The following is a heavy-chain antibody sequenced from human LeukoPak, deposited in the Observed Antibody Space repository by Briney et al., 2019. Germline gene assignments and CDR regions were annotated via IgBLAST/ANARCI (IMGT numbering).Heavy chain of an antibody. CDR2: IIPIFGTA. Sequence: GASVQVSCKASGGTFSSYAISWVRQAPGQGLEWMGGIIPIFGTANYAQKFQGRVTITADKSTSTAYTELSSLRSEDTAMYYCARSRYSSSWLAYYYDMDVWGKGTTVTVSS. D-gene: IGHD6-13*01. V-gene: IGHV1-69*06. CDR1: GGTFSSYA. CDR3: ARSRYSSSWLAYYYDMDV. J-gene: IGHJ6*03.